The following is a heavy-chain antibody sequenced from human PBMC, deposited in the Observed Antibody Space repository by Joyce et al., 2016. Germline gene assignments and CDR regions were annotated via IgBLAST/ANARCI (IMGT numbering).Heavy chain of an antibody. CDR1: GGSLSGYY. D-gene: IGHD3-10*01. J-gene: IGHJ1*01. Sequence: QVQLQEWGAGLLKPSETLSLTCAVYGGSLSGYYWSWGRQAPGMGLEWVGEVNDRGRTNYNPSLKSRATTSMDTSKNQFSLRLTTVTAADTAVYFCARARRGIILARGEMGEYLQHWGRGTVVIVSS. V-gene: IGHV4-34*01. CDR2: VNDRGRT. CDR3: ARARRGIILARGEMGEYLQH.